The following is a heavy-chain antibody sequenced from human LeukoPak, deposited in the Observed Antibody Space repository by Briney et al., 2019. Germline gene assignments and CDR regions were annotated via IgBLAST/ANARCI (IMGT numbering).Heavy chain of an antibody. D-gene: IGHD3-3*01. J-gene: IGHJ4*02. CDR2: IRYDGSNK. CDR1: GFTFSSYG. Sequence: GGSLRLSCAASGFTFSSYGMHWVRQAPGKGLEWVAFIRYDGSNKYYADSVKGRFTISRDNSKNTLYLQMNSLRAEDTAVYYCASAIFGVIINPFDYWGQGTLVTASS. CDR3: ASAIFGVIINPFDY. V-gene: IGHV3-30*02.